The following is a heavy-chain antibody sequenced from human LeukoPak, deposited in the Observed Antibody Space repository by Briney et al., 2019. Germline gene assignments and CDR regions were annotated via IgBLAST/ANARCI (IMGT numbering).Heavy chain of an antibody. V-gene: IGHV3-48*04. J-gene: IGHJ6*03. D-gene: IGHD5-24*01. Sequence: PGGSLRLSCAASGFSFSSYWMSWVRQAPGKGLEWVSHIKGNGATTYYADSVRGRFTIPRDNAKNSLFLQMNSLRVDDTATYYCARAGEMRYMDVWGKGTAVAVS. CDR3: ARAGEMRYMDV. CDR1: GFSFSSYW. CDR2: IKGNGATT.